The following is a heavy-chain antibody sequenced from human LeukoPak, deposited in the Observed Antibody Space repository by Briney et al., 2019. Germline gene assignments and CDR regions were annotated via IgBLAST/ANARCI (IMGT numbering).Heavy chain of an antibody. J-gene: IGHJ6*03. V-gene: IGHV1-2*02. Sequence: ASVKVSCKASGCTFTGYYMHWVREAPGQGLEWMGWINPNSGGTNYAQKFQGRVTMTRDTSVSTAYMELSRLRSDDTAVYYCARGKAAGMGGYYYYYMDVWGKGTTVTISS. CDR3: ARGKAAGMGGYYYYYMDV. CDR2: INPNSGGT. D-gene: IGHD6-13*01. CDR1: GCTFTGYY.